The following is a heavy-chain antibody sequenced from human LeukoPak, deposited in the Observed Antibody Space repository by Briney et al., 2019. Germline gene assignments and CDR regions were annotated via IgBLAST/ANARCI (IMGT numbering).Heavy chain of an antibody. J-gene: IGHJ3*02. CDR1: GFTFSDYY. Sequence: GGSLRLSCAASGFTFSDYYMSWIRQAPGKGLEWVSYISSSGSTIHYADSVKGRFTISRDNAKNSLYLQMNSLRAEDTAVYYCARGCSSTSCYELAASDAFDIWGQGTMVTVSS. V-gene: IGHV3-11*04. CDR3: ARGCSSTSCYELAASDAFDI. D-gene: IGHD2-2*01. CDR2: ISSSGSTI.